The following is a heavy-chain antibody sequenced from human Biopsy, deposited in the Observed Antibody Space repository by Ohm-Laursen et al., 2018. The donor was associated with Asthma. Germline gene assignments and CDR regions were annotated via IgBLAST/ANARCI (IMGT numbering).Heavy chain of an antibody. CDR2: INAGNGNT. D-gene: IGHD3-10*01. Sequence: ASVKVSCKASGYTFISYAMHWVRQAPGQRLEWMGWINAGNGNTKYSQKFQGRVTITRDTSASTAYMELSSLRSEDTAVYYCARWGIQGVRFWGMDVWGQGTTVTVSS. J-gene: IGHJ6*02. CDR3: ARWGIQGVRFWGMDV. CDR1: GYTFISYA. V-gene: IGHV1-3*01.